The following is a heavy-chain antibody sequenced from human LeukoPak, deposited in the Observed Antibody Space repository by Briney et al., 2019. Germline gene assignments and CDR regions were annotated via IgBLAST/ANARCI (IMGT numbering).Heavy chain of an antibody. CDR3: ARNYGDSLYYFDY. CDR2: IYYSGST. Sequence: SQTLSPTCPVSGGSVSSGTYYWSWIRQPPGKGLEWIGYIYYSGSTNYSPSLKSRVTISADTSKNQFSLKLTSVTVADTAVYYCARNYGDSLYYFDYWGQGTLVTVSS. J-gene: IGHJ4*02. D-gene: IGHD4-17*01. CDR1: GGSVSSGTYY. V-gene: IGHV4-61*01.